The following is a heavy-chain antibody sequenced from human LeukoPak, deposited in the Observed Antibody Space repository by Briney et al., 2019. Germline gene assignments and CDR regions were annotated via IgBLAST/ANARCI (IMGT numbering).Heavy chain of an antibody. V-gene: IGHV3-21*01. Sequence: GGTLRLFCAVSGLIFSGSWMNWVREAPGRGLEWVSSISSSSSYILYADSVKGRFTISRDNAQNSLYLQMNSLRAEDTAVYYCARRIIMVRGVISTGQGNYYYGMDVWGQGTTVTVSS. J-gene: IGHJ6*02. CDR1: GLIFSGSW. CDR3: ARRIIMVRGVISTGQGNYYYGMDV. CDR2: ISSSSSYI. D-gene: IGHD3-10*01.